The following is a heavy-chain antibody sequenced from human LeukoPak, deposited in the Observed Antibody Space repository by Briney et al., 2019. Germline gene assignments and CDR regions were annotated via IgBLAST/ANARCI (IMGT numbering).Heavy chain of an antibody. J-gene: IGHJ4*02. CDR2: ISYDGSNK. CDR3: AKHPGQSFDY. CDR1: GFTFISYG. D-gene: IGHD3-10*01. V-gene: IGHV3-30*18. Sequence: GGSLRFSCAASGFTFISYGMHWVRQAPGKGLEWVAVISYDGSNKYYADSVKGRFTISRDNSKNTLYLQMNSLRAEDTAVYYCAKHPGQSFDYWGQGTLVTVSS.